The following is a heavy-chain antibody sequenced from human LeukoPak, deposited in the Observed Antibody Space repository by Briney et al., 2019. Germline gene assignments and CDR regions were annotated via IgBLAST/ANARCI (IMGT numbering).Heavy chain of an antibody. CDR2: MYYSGST. Sequence: SETLSLTCTVSGGSISSYYWSWIRQPPGKGLEWIAYMYYSGSTYYNPSLKSRVTISVDTFKNQFSLKLSSVTAADTAVYYCARRTPDGTFDYWGQGTLVTVSS. CDR1: GGSISSYY. CDR3: ARRTPDGTFDY. D-gene: IGHD1-1*01. V-gene: IGHV4-59*08. J-gene: IGHJ4*02.